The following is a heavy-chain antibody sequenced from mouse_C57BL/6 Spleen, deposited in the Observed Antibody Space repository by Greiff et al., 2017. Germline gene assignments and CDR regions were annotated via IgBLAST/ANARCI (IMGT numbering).Heavy chain of an antibody. CDR3: ARRAKGAMDY. V-gene: IGHV1-18*01. D-gene: IGHD3-3*01. CDR2: INPNNGGT. Sequence: EVKLMESGPELVKPGASVKIPCKASGYTFTDYNMDWVKQSHGKSLEWIGDINPNNGGTIYNQKFKGKATLTVDKSSSTAYMELRSLTSEDTAGYYCARRAKGAMDYWGQGTSVTVSS. J-gene: IGHJ4*01. CDR1: GYTFTDYN.